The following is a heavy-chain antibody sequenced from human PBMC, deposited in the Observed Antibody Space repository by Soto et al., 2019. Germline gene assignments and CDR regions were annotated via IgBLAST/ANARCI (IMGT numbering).Heavy chain of an antibody. V-gene: IGHV3-23*01. D-gene: IGHD2-15*01. CDR1: GFTSSTYA. CDR2: ISESGHHT. CDR3: AKSDGCGGGSCYTGTYYYFDF. Sequence: DVQLLESGGGLVPPGGSLRLSCAASGFTSSTYALNWVRQAPGKGLEWVSTISESGHHTYYADSVKGRFTISRDKSKNTLSLQMNSLRPEDTAVYYCAKSDGCGGGSCYTGTYYYFDFWGRGTLVTVSS. J-gene: IGHJ2*01.